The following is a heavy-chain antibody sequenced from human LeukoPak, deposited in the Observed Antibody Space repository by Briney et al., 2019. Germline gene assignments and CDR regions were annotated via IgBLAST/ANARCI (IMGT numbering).Heavy chain of an antibody. V-gene: IGHV3-15*01. CDR1: GFTFSNAW. D-gene: IGHD1-26*01. CDR2: IKSNTDGGTT. Sequence: GGSLRLSCAASGFTFSNAWMSWVRQAPGKALEWVGRIKSNTDGGTTDYAAPVKGRCTISRDDSQNKLFLQINSLKTEDTAVYFCTTDLRWELVWVRDYWGQGTLVTVSS. CDR3: TTDLRWELVWVRDY. J-gene: IGHJ4*02.